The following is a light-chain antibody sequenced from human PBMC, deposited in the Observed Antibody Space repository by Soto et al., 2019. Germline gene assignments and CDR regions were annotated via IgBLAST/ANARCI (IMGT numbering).Light chain of an antibody. CDR3: SSYTSTSALV. Sequence: QSVLTQPASVSGSPGQSIIISCTGTSSDVGGYDFVSWYQQHPGKAPKLIIYEVSYRPSGVSDRFSGSKSGNTASLTISGLQAEDEADYYCSSYTSTSALVFGTGTKLTVL. J-gene: IGLJ1*01. V-gene: IGLV2-14*01. CDR1: SSDVGGYDF. CDR2: EVS.